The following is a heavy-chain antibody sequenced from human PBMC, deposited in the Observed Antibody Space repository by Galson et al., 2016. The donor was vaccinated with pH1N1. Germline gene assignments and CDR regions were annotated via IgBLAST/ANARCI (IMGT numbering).Heavy chain of an antibody. Sequence: SLRLSCAASGFTFSSYAMSWVRQAPGKGLEWVSAISGSGGYTYFADSVQGRFTIPRDNSKNTLYLQMNSLRAEDTAIYYCVKLDSSGYYYGRFDSWGQGTLVTVSS. CDR1: GFTFSSYA. CDR2: ISGSGGYT. J-gene: IGHJ4*02. CDR3: VKLDSSGYYYGRFDS. V-gene: IGHV3-23*01. D-gene: IGHD3-22*01.